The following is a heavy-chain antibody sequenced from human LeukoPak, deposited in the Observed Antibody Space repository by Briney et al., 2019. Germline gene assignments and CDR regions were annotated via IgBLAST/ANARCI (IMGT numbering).Heavy chain of an antibody. CDR3: ASRYCSGGSCYFVY. D-gene: IGHD2-15*01. CDR1: GFTFSSYS. CDR2: ISSSSSYI. J-gene: IGHJ4*02. Sequence: GGSLRLSCAASGFTFSSYSMNWVRQAPGKGLEWVSSISSSSSYIYYADSVKGRFTISRDNAKNSLYLQMNSLRDEDTAVYYCASRYCSGGSCYFVYWGQGTLVTVSS. V-gene: IGHV3-21*01.